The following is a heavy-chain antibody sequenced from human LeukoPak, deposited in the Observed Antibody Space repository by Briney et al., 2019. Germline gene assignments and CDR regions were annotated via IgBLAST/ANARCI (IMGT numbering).Heavy chain of an antibody. CDR1: GFTFSTYA. D-gene: IGHD6-13*01. Sequence: GWSLRLSCAASGFTFSTYAMSWVRQAPGKGLEWVSGIGGSSGSTNYADSVKGRFTISRDSSKNTLYLQMNSLRAEDTAVYYCAKVPNTGYSSTTGDYWGQGTLVTVSS. CDR3: AKVPNTGYSSTTGDY. V-gene: IGHV3-23*01. CDR2: IGGSSGST. J-gene: IGHJ4*02.